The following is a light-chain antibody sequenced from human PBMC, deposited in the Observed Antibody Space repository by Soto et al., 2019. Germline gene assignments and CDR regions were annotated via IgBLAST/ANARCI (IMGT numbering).Light chain of an antibody. CDR2: EVS. CDR3: SSYTNSDTLV. V-gene: IGLV2-14*02. Sequence: QSALTQPASVSGSPGQSITISCTGTSSDVGSYNLVSWYQQHPGKAPKLMIYEVSNRPSGVSNRFSASKSGNTASLTISGLQAEDDADYYCSSYTNSDTLVFGGGTKLTVL. J-gene: IGLJ3*02. CDR1: SSDVGSYNL.